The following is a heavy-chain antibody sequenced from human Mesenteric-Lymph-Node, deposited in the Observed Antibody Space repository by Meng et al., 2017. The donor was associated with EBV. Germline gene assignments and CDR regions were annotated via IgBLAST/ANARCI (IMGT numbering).Heavy chain of an antibody. V-gene: IGHV3-30*18. CDR3: AKSTRGGYCSGGMCYNDW. CDR1: GFTFSYYG. Sequence: QVQLVESGGGVVQPGGSLRLSCVASGFTFSYYGMLWARQSPGKGLEWVAVVSLDGRNKYYADSVKGRFTISRDNSKDTLYLQMDSLRREDTAVYYCAKSTRGGYCSGGMCYNDWWGQGTLVTVSS. CDR2: VSLDGRNK. J-gene: IGHJ4*02. D-gene: IGHD2-15*01.